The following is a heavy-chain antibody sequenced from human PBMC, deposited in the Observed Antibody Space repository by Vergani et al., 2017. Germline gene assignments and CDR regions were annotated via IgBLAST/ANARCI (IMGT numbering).Heavy chain of an antibody. CDR2: IYYSGST. D-gene: IGHD4-17*01. CDR1: GASVSSSVSSSGYS. J-gene: IGHJ4*02. CDR3: ARGRYMTTVTRFDY. Sequence: QVRLQESGPGLVKPSETLSLTCTVSGASVSSSVSSSGYSWGWLRQPPGKGLEWIGYIYYSGSTYYNPSLKSRVTISVDTSKNQFSLKLSSVTAADTAVYYCARGRYMTTVTRFDYWGQGTLVTVSS. V-gene: IGHV4-31*03.